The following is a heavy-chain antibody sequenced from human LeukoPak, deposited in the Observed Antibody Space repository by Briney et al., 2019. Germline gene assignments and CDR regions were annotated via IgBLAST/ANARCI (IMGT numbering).Heavy chain of an antibody. D-gene: IGHD4-23*01. CDR1: GGTFGSYA. CDR3: ARTASYYGGILGAGMGNVLPYYFDY. Sequence: SVKVSCKASGGTFGSYAITWVRQAPGQGLEWMGGIIPIFGTANYAQKFQGRVTITADESTSTAYMELSSLRSEDTAVYYCARTASYYGGILGAGMGNVLPYYFDYWGQGTLVTVSS. CDR2: IIPIFGTA. J-gene: IGHJ4*02. V-gene: IGHV1-69*13.